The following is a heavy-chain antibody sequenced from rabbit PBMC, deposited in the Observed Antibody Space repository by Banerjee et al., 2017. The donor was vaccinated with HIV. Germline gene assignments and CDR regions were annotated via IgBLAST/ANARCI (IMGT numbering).Heavy chain of an antibody. J-gene: IGHJ4*01. CDR3: ARGTSSSAYYSGSLNL. Sequence: QEQLVESGGGLVQPEGSLTLTCTASGFSFSSSYYMCWVRQAPGKGLEWSACINTSSGNTVYANWAKGRFTISKTSSTTVTLQMTSLTAADTATYFCARGTSSSAYYSGSLNLWGQGTLVTVS. D-gene: IGHD1-1*01. CDR1: GFSFSSSYY. V-gene: IGHV1S45*01. CDR2: INTSSGNT.